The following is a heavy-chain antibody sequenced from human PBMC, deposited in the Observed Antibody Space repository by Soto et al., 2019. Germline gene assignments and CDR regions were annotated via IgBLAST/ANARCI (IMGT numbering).Heavy chain of an antibody. V-gene: IGHV3-23*01. J-gene: IGHJ4*01. Sequence: EVQLLESGGGLVQPGGSLRLSCAASAFTFSDYAMNWVRQAPGKGLEWVSQITAGGNTYYADSVKGRFTISRDNAQDTLSLQMNSLKAEDTAVYYCAKGPTATTTRADYWGHGILVTVSS. CDR1: AFTFSDYA. D-gene: IGHD1-1*01. CDR2: ITAGGNT. CDR3: AKGPTATTTRADY.